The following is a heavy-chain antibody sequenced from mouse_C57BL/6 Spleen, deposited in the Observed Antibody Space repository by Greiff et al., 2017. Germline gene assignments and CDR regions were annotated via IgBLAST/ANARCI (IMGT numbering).Heavy chain of an antibody. J-gene: IGHJ2*01. D-gene: IGHD1-1*01. Sequence: QVQLQQPGAELVKPGASVKMSCKASGYTFTSYWITWVKQRPGQGLEWIGDIYPGSGSTNYNEKFKSKATLTVDTSSRTAYMQLSSLTSKDSAVYYCARGNPYYGSSFDYWGQGTTLTVSS. CDR2: IYPGSGST. CDR3: ARGNPYYGSSFDY. CDR1: GYTFTSYW. V-gene: IGHV1-55*01.